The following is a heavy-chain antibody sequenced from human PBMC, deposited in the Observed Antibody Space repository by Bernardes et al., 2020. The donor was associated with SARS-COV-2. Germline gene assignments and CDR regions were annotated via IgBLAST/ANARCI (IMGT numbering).Heavy chain of an antibody. V-gene: IGHV1-2*04. D-gene: IGHD1-26*01. Sequence: ASVKVSCKASGYTFTGYYMHWVRQAPGQGLEWMGWINPNSGGTNYAQEFQGWVTMTRDTSISTAYMELSRLRSDDTAVYYCVREPAYLGTNSFDYWGQGTLVTVSS. CDR2: INPNSGGT. J-gene: IGHJ4*02. CDR3: VREPAYLGTNSFDY. CDR1: GYTFTGYY.